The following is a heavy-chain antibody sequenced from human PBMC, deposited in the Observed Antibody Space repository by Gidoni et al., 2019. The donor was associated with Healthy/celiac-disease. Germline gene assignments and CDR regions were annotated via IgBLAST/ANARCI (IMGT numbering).Heavy chain of an antibody. CDR2: TGGST. Sequence: TGGSTTYAQKFQGRVTMTRDTSTSTVYMELSSLRSEDTAVYFCARETYDSSGYYSWGQGTLVTVS. D-gene: IGHD3-22*01. J-gene: IGHJ5*02. V-gene: IGHV1-46*01. CDR3: ARETYDSSGYYS.